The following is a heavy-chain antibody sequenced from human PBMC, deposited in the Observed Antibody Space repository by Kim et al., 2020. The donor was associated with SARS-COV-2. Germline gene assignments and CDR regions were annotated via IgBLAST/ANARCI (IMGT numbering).Heavy chain of an antibody. D-gene: IGHD3-16*01. J-gene: IGHJ5*02. CDR2: T. Sequence: TYSHGSVKGRFPSSREDAKNSLYLQMNGLRAGDTAVYYCARGLTLGGFDPWGQGTLVTVSS. CDR3: ARGLTLGGFDP. V-gene: IGHV3-13*01.